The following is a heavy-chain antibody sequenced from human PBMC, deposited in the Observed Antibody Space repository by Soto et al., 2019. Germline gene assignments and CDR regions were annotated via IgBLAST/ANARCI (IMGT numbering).Heavy chain of an antibody. CDR2: ISYDGSNK. V-gene: IGHV3-30-3*01. J-gene: IGHJ4*02. CDR1: GFTFSSYA. CDR3: ARELAVVAADYFDY. Sequence: QVQLVESGGGVVQPGRSLRLSCAASGFTFSSYAMHWVRQAPGKGLEWVAVISYDGSNKYYADSVKGRFTISRDNSKNTLYLQMNSLRAEDTAVYYCARELAVVAADYFDYWGQGTLVTVSS. D-gene: IGHD2-15*01.